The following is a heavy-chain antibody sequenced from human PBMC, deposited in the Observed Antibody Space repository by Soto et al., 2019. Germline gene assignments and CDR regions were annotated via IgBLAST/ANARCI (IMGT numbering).Heavy chain of an antibody. CDR3: AREGVAPYYYYGMDV. CDR1: GYTFTRSG. V-gene: IGHV1-18*01. D-gene: IGHD5-12*01. J-gene: IGHJ6*04. CDR2: ISTYNGDT. Sequence: ASVKVSCKASGYTFTRSGISWVRQAPGQGLEWMGWISTYNGDTNYAQTFQGRVTMTTDTSTSTVHMEVRSLRSDDTAVFYCAREGVAPYYYYGMDVWGKGTPVTVSS.